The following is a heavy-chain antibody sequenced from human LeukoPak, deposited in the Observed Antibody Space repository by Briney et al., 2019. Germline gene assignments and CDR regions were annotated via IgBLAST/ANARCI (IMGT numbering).Heavy chain of an antibody. J-gene: IGHJ4*02. D-gene: IGHD3-22*01. CDR1: GFTFSSFE. V-gene: IGHV3-48*03. CDR2: ISSSGSTI. CDR3: ARGLTTSGYYYSFDY. Sequence: GGSLRLSCAASGFTFSSFEMNWVRQAPGKGLEWVSYISSSGSTIYYADSVKGRFTISRDNAKSSPSLQMNSLRAEDTAVYYCARGLTTSGYYYSFDYWGQGTLVTVSS.